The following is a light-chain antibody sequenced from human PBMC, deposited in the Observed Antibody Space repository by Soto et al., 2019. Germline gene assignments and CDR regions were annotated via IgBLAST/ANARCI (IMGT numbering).Light chain of an antibody. CDR2: AAS. CDR3: LQSYSTRT. Sequence: THITQSPSXLSXSXXXXXXXXXRASQSISSYLNWYQQKPGKAPKLLIYAASSLQSGVPSRFSGSGSGTDFTLTISSLQPEDFATYYCLQSYSTRTFGQGTMV. V-gene: IGKV1-39*01. J-gene: IGKJ1*01. CDR1: QSISSY.